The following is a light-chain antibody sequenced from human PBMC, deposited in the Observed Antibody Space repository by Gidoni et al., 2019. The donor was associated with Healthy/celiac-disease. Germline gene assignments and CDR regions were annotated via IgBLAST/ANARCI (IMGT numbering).Light chain of an antibody. CDR2: NDS. CDR3: QSADSSGTLWV. V-gene: IGLV3-25*03. CDR1: ALPKQY. Sequence: SYELTQPPSVSVSPGQTARITCSGDALPKQYAYWYQQKPGQAPVLVIYNDSERPSGIPERFSGSSSGTTVTLTISGVQAEDEADYYCQSADSSGTLWVFGGGTKLTVL. J-gene: IGLJ3*02.